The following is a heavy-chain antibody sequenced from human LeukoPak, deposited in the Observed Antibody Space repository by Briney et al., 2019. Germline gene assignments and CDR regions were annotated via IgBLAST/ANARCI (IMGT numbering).Heavy chain of an antibody. D-gene: IGHD2-2*02. CDR1: GFTFTSYW. V-gene: IGHV3-21*01. J-gene: IGHJ4*02. CDR3: ARDGQYQLRYDHFDY. Sequence: PGGSLRLSCAASGFTFTSYWMTWVRQAPGKGLEWVSSISSSSSHIYYADSVRGRFTISRDNAKNSLYLQMNSLRAEDTAVYYCARDGQYQLRYDHFDYWGQGTLVTVSS. CDR2: ISSSSSHI.